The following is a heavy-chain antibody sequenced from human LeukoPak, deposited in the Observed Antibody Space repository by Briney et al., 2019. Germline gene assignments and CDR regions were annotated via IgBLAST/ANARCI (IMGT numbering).Heavy chain of an antibody. CDR1: GYTFTNYY. Sequence: GASVKVSCKASGYTFTNYYMHWVRQAPGQGLEWMGMINPSGGSTSYAQKFQGRVTMTRDTSTSTVNMELSSLGSEDTAVYYCARDVSSGWYVVYWGQGTLVTVSS. D-gene: IGHD6-19*01. CDR3: ARDVSSGWYVVY. V-gene: IGHV1-46*01. CDR2: INPSGGST. J-gene: IGHJ4*02.